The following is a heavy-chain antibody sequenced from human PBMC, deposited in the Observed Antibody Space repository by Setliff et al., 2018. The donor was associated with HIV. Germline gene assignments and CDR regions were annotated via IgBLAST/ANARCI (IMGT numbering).Heavy chain of an antibody. CDR1: GYSISSSHW. V-gene: IGHV4-28*01. D-gene: IGHD4-17*01. CDR3: ARQITSVTPEMLVVNDAFDV. CDR2: IFDSENN. J-gene: IGHJ3*01. Sequence: SETLSLTCAVSGYSISSSHWWGWIRQPPGKGLEWIGNIFDSENNNYNPSLKSRVSMSVDTSKNQFSLRLTSVTAADTAVYYCARQITSVTPEMLVVNDAFDVWGQGKMVTVSS.